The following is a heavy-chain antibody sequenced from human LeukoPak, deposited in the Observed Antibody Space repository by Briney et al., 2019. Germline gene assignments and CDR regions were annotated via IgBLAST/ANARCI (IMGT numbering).Heavy chain of an antibody. CDR3: AKGTTVTGLDY. J-gene: IGHJ4*02. D-gene: IGHD4-17*01. CDR1: GFTFSSYA. CDR2: ISGSGGST. V-gene: IGHV3-23*01. Sequence: GGSLRLSCAASGFTFSSYAMIWVRQAPGEGLEWVSTISGSGGSTYYADSMKGRFTISRDNSKNTLYLQMNSLRAEDTAVFYCAKGTTVTGLDYWGQGTLVTVSS.